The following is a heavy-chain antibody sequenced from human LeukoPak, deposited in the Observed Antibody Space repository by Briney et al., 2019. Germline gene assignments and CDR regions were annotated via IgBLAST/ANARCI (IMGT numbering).Heavy chain of an antibody. CDR3: ARGVVIAPQTFDY. CDR1: GGSISSYY. Sequence: SETLSLTCPVSGGSISSYYWSWIRQPPGKGLEWIGYIYYSGSTNYNPSRKSRVTIAVDTSKNQFSLKLSSVTAADTAVYYCARGVVIAPQTFDYWGQGTLVTVSS. V-gene: IGHV4-59*01. J-gene: IGHJ4*02. D-gene: IGHD2-21*01. CDR2: IYYSGST.